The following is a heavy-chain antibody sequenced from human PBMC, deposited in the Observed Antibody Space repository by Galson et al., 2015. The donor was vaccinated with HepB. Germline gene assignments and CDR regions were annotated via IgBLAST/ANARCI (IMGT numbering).Heavy chain of an antibody. CDR3: TTWGYH. D-gene: IGHD7-27*01. V-gene: IGHV3-15*05. CDR1: GFTFNNTH. CDR2: VLRAADGGTT. Sequence: CAASGFTFNNTHMSWVRQAPGKGLEYIGRVLRAADGGTTDYPAPMKDRFTISRDDSKNMVYLQINSLKAEDTAVYYCTTWGYHWGQGALVTVTS. J-gene: IGHJ5*02.